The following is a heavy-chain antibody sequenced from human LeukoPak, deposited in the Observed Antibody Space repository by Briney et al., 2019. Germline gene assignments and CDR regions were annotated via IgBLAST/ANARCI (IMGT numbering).Heavy chain of an antibody. CDR1: GFTFNNYA. CDR2: ISGSGGTT. Sequence: GGSLRLSCAASGFTFNNYAMSWVRQAPGKGLEWVSAISGSGGTTYYADSVKGRFTFSRDNSKNSLYLQMNSLRAEDTALYYCAKEAPDGGSLDYWGQGTLVTVSS. J-gene: IGHJ4*02. V-gene: IGHV3-23*01. CDR3: AKEAPDGGSLDY. D-gene: IGHD1-26*01.